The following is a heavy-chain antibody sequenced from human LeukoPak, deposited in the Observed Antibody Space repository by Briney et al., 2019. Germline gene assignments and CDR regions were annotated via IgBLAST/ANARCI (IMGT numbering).Heavy chain of an antibody. CDR1: GGSISSGGYS. D-gene: IGHD3-3*01. CDR2: ISYSGNT. CDR3: ARNYDFFSDYYYTDV. Sequence: SQTLSLTCAVSGGSISSGGYSWSWIRQHPGKGLEWIGYISYSGNTYYNPSLKSRLTISVDTSKNQFSLDLSSVTAADTAVYYCARNYDFFSDYYYTDVWGKGTTVTVSS. V-gene: IGHV4-31*11. J-gene: IGHJ6*03.